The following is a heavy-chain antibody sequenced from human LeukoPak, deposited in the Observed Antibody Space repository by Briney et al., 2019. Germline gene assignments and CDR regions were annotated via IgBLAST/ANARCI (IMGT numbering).Heavy chain of an antibody. D-gene: IGHD3-22*01. CDR2: ISAYNGNT. V-gene: IGHV1-18*01. CDR3: ARTYYYDSSGYYGDY. J-gene: IGHJ4*02. Sequence: GASVKVSCKASGYTFTSYGISWVRQAPGQGLEWMGWISAYNGNTNYAQKLQGRVTMTTDTSTSTAYMELRSLRSDDTAVYYCARTYYYDSSGYYGDYWGQGTLVTVSS. CDR1: GYTFTSYG.